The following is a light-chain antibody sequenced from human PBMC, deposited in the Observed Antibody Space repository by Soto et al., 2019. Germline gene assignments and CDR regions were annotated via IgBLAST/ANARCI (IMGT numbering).Light chain of an antibody. CDR2: AAS. V-gene: IGKV1-9*01. Sequence: DIQLTQSPSFLSASVGDRVTITCRSSQGVSRYLAWYQQKPGKAPKLLIFAASALQSGVPSRFSGSGSGTEFTLTISSLQPEDCATYYCQQVIEYPLTFGGGTEVEIK. J-gene: IGKJ4*01. CDR3: QQVIEYPLT. CDR1: QGVSRY.